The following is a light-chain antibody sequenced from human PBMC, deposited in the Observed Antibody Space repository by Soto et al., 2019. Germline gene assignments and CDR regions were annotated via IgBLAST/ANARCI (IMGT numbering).Light chain of an antibody. CDR1: RSDVGGSNF. V-gene: IGLV2-14*03. CDR2: DVA. J-gene: IGLJ1*01. Sequence: QSALTQPASVSDSPGQSITISCTGTRSDVGGSNFVSWYQQHPGKPPKLIIYDVANRPSGVSNRFSGSKSGSTASLIISRLQTEDDADYYCVSYTASTTYVFGTGTKVTVL. CDR3: VSYTASTTYV.